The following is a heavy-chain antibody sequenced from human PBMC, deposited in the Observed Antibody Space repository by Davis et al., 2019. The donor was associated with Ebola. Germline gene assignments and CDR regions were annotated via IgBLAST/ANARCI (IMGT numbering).Heavy chain of an antibody. CDR3: ARAVATPYYDILTGYYQAYYFDY. CDR2: IYYSGST. V-gene: IGHV4-34*01. CDR1: GGSFSGYY. Sequence: SETLSLTCAVYGGSFSGYYWGWIRQPPGKGLEWIGSIYYSGSTYYNPSLKSRVTISVDTSKNQFSLKLSSVTAADTAVYYCARAVATPYYDILTGYYQAYYFDYWGQGTLVTVSS. D-gene: IGHD3-9*01. J-gene: IGHJ4*02.